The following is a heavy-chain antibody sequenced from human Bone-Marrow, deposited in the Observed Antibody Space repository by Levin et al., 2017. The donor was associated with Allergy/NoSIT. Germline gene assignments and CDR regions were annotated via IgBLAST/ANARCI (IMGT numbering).Heavy chain of an antibody. D-gene: IGHD4-11*01. CDR1: GFTFSGSA. CDR2: IRSKANSYAT. V-gene: IGHV3-73*01. Sequence: PGGSLRLSCAASGFTFSGSAMHWVRQASGKGLEWVGRIRSKANSYATAYAASVKGRFTISRDDSKNTAYLQMNSLKTEDTAVYYCTRMGYSNFDYWGQGTLVTVSS. CDR3: TRMGYSNFDY. J-gene: IGHJ4*02.